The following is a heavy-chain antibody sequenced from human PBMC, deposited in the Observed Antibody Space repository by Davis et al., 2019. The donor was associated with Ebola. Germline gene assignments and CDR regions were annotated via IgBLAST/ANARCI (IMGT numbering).Heavy chain of an antibody. V-gene: IGHV3-23*01. CDR2: VTSSGGST. J-gene: IGHJ4*02. Sequence: GGSLRLSCAASGFTFSSYAMTWARQAPGKGLEWVSAVTSSGGSTYYADSVKGRFTISRDNSNNTLYLQMNSLRAEDTALYYCAKVKYYSTWRGGFDHWGQGTLVTVSS. D-gene: IGHD6-13*01. CDR1: GFTFSSYA. CDR3: AKVKYYSTWRGGFDH.